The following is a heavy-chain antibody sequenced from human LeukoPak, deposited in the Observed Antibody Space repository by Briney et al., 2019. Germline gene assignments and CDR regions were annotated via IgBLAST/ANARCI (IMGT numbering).Heavy chain of an antibody. V-gene: IGHV3-7*01. CDR2: INQDEGEK. CDR1: GFTFSSYW. J-gene: IGHJ3*02. Sequence: GGSLRLSCAASGFTFSSYWMSWVRQAPGKGLEWVANINQDEGEKYYADSVKGRFTISRDNSKNTLYLQMNSLRAEDTAVYYYVSPPPKSAMIEDAFDIWGQGTMVTVSS. D-gene: IGHD3-22*01. CDR3: VSPPPKSAMIEDAFDI.